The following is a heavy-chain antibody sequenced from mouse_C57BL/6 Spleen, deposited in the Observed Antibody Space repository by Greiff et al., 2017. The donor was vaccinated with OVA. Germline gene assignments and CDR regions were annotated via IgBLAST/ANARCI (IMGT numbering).Heavy chain of an antibody. V-gene: IGHV1-26*01. J-gene: IGHJ2*01. D-gene: IGHD2-4*01. CDR2: INPNNGGT. CDR1: GYTFTDYY. CDR3: ALYYDYDVLTA. Sequence: VQLQQSGPELVKPGASVKISCKASGYTFTDYYMNWVKQSHGKSLEWIGDINPNNGGTSYNQKFKGKATLTVDKSSSTAYMELRSLTSEDSAVYYCALYYDYDVLTAWGQGTTLTVSS.